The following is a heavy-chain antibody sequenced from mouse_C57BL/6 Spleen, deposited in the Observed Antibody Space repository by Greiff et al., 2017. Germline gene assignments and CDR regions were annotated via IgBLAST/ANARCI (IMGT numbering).Heavy chain of an antibody. Sequence: EVKLVESGGGLVKPGGSLKLSCAASGFTFSDYGMHWVRQAPEKGLEWVAYISSGSSTIYYADTVKGRFTISRDNAKNTLFLQMTSLRSEDTAMYYCARRLIYDGYYSYYAMDYWGQGTSVTVSS. CDR1: GFTFSDYG. CDR3: ARRLIYDGYYSYYAMDY. D-gene: IGHD2-3*01. J-gene: IGHJ4*01. CDR2: ISSGSSTI. V-gene: IGHV5-17*01.